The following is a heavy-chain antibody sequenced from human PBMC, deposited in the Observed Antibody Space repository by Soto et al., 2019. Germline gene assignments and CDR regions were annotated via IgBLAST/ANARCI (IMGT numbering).Heavy chain of an antibody. CDR3: ARDRGPPRIGLVVIKSDYYYYGMDV. CDR1: GFTFSSYS. CDR2: ISSSSSTI. D-gene: IGHD3-22*01. V-gene: IGHV3-48*01. Sequence: GGSLRLSCAASGFTFSSYSMNWVRQAPGKGLEWVSYISSSSSTIYYADSVKGRFTISRDNAKNSLYLQMNSLRAEDTAVYYCARDRGPPRIGLVVIKSDYYYYGMDVWGQGTTVTVSS. J-gene: IGHJ6*02.